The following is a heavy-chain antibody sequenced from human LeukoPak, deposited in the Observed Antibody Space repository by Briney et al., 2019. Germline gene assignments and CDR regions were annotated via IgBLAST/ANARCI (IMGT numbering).Heavy chain of an antibody. V-gene: IGHV4-59*01. CDR3: ARLAAHRWFDY. D-gene: IGHD6-6*01. J-gene: IGHJ4*02. CDR2: IYYSGST. Sequence: SETLSLTCTVSGGSISSYYWSWIRQPPGKGLEWIGYIYYSGSTNYNPSLKSRVTISVDTSKNQFSLKLSSETAADTAVYYCARLAAHRWFDYWGQGTLVTVSS. CDR1: GGSISSYY.